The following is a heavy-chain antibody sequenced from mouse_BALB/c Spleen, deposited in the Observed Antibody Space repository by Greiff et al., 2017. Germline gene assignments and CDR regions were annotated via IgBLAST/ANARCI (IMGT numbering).Heavy chain of an antibody. CDR1: GFTFSSYA. Sequence: EVKLVESGGGLVKPGGSLKLSCAASGFTFSSYAMSWVRQTPEKRLEWVASISSGGSTYYPDSVKGRFTISRDNARNILYLQMSSLRSEDTAMYYCARGGGSPYFDVWGAGTTVTVSS. J-gene: IGHJ1*01. V-gene: IGHV5-6-5*01. D-gene: IGHD1-1*01. CDR2: ISSGGST. CDR3: ARGGGSPYFDV.